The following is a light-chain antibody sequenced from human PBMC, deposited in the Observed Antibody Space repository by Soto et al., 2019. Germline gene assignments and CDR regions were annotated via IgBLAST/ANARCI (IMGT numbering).Light chain of an antibody. J-gene: IGLJ2*01. CDR3: QTWDTGIVV. Sequence: QLVLTQSPSASASLGASVKLTCTLSSGHSSYAIAWHQQQPEKGPRYLMNLNSDGSHTKGDGIPDRFSGSSSGAERYLTISSLQSEDEADYYCQTWDTGIVVFGGGTKLTVL. V-gene: IGLV4-69*01. CDR1: SGHSSYA. CDR2: LNSDGSH.